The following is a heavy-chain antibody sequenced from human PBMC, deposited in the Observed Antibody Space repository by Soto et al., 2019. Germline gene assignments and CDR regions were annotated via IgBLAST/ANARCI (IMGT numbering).Heavy chain of an antibody. V-gene: IGHV4-31*03. D-gene: IGHD2-15*01. CDR3: ARGLGYCSGGSCYGTDY. J-gene: IGHJ4*02. Sequence: QVQLQESGPGLVKPSQTLSLTCTVSGGSISSGGYYWSWIRQHPGKGLEWIGYIYYSGSTYYNPSLKSRVTISVDTYKNQFSLKLSSVTAADTAVYYCARGLGYCSGGSCYGTDYWGQGTLVTVSS. CDR1: GGSISSGGYY. CDR2: IYYSGST.